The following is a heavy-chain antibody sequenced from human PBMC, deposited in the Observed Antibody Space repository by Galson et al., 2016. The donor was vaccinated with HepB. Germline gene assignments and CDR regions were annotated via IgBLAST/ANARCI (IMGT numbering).Heavy chain of an antibody. J-gene: IGHJ4*02. CDR2: INSNGGFT. D-gene: IGHD3-10*01. V-gene: IGHV3-64D*09. CDR3: VKDRALAGTYADGYFDY. CDR1: GFTFNTYA. Sequence: SLRLSCAASGFTFNTYAMHWVRQAPGKGLEYVSIINSNGGFTYYADSVKGRFTISRDNSKNILYLQMSSLRAEDTAVYYCVKDRALAGTYADGYFDYWGQGTLVTVSP.